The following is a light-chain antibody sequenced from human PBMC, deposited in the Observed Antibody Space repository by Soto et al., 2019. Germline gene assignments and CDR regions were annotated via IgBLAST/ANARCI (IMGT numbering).Light chain of an antibody. CDR3: QTCGTGIQGV. J-gene: IGLJ2*01. Sequence: QPVLTQSPSASASLGASVKLTCTLSSGHSSYAIAWHQQQPEKGPRYLMKLNSDGSHSKGDGIPDRFSGSSSGAERYLTISRLQSEDEADYYCQTCGTGIQGVFGGGTKLTVL. CDR2: LNSDGSH. CDR1: SGHSSYA. V-gene: IGLV4-69*01.